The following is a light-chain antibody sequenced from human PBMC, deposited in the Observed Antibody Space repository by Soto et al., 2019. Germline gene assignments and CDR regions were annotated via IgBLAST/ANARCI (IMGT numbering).Light chain of an antibody. J-gene: IGKJ4*01. CDR3: QQSYSTPRLT. V-gene: IGKV1-39*01. CDR1: QSISSY. Sequence: DIQMTQSPSSLSASVGDRVTITCRASQSISSYLNWYQQKPGKAPDLLIYAASSLQSGVPSRFSGSGSWTDFTLTISSLQPEDFATYYCQQSYSTPRLTFGGGTKVEIK. CDR2: AAS.